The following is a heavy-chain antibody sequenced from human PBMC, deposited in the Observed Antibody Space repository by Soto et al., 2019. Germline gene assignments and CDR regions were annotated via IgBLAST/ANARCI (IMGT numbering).Heavy chain of an antibody. D-gene: IGHD6-13*01. CDR3: AIAAAGKTPPAY. J-gene: IGHJ4*02. Sequence: PSETLSLTCTVSGGSISSSSYYWGWIRQPPGKGLEWIGSIYYSGSTYYNPSLKSRVTISVDTSKNQFSLKLSSVTAADTAVYYCAIAAAGKTPPAYWGQGTLVIVSS. CDR2: IYYSGST. V-gene: IGHV4-39*01. CDR1: GGSISSSSYY.